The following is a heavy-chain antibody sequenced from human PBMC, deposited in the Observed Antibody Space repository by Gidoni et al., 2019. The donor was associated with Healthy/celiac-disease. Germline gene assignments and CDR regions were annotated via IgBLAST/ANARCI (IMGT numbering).Heavy chain of an antibody. J-gene: IGHJ4*02. CDR3: ATSRDRYSSSWYLGY. D-gene: IGHD6-13*01. V-gene: IGHV4-59*01. CDR2: IYYSGST. CDR1: GGSISSYY. Sequence: QVQLQESGPGLVKPSETLSLTCTVSGGSISSYYWSWIRQPPGKGLEWIGYIYYSGSTNYNPSLKSRVTISVDTSKNQFSLKLSSVTAADTAVYYCATSRDRYSSSWYLGYWGQGTLVTVSS.